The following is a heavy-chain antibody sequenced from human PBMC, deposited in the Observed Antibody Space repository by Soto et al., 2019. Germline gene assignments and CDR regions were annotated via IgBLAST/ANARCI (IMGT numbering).Heavy chain of an antibody. CDR2: IYYSGST. CDR3: AGDGGYSGYGLFGGVIVQSLYYGMDA. V-gene: IGHV4-39*02. J-gene: IGHJ6*02. Sequence: PSETLSLTCTVSGGSISSSSYYWGWIRQPPGKGLEWIGSIYYSGSTYYNPSLKSRVTISVDTSKNQFSLKLSSVTAADTAVYYCAGDGGYSGYGLFGGVIVQSLYYGMDAWGQGTTVTVSS. D-gene: IGHD3-16*02. CDR1: GGSISSSSYY.